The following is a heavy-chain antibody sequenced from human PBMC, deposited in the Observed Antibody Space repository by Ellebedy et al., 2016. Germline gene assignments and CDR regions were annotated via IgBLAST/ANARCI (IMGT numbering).Heavy chain of an antibody. Sequence: SETLSLTXTVSSDSFTSFYWSWIRQSAEKGLEWIGRIYSSGSTKYHPSLESRVTMSIDTSKKQISLKLRSVTAADTAVYYCARQPISASPSQFDPWGPGTLVTVSS. CDR2: IYSSGST. V-gene: IGHV4-4*07. CDR3: ARQPISASPSQFDP. J-gene: IGHJ5*01. CDR1: SDSFTSFY. D-gene: IGHD1-26*01.